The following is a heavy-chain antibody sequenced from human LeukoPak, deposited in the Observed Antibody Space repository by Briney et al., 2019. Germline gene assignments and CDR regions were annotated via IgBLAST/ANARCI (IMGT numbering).Heavy chain of an antibody. V-gene: IGHV4-4*09. J-gene: IGHJ6*04. CDR2: IYTSGIS. Sequence: SETLSLTCTVSGGSISSFYWTWIRQPPGKGLECIGYIYTSGISNYNPSLKSRVTISVDTSKNQFSLKLSSVTAADTAVYYCARQGGYSSPFSVWGEGTTVTVSS. D-gene: IGHD6-19*01. CDR3: ARQGGYSSPFSV. CDR1: GGSISSFY.